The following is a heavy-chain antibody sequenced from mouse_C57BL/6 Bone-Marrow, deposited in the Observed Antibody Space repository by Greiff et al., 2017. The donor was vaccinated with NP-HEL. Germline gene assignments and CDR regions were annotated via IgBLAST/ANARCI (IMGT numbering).Heavy chain of an antibody. Sequence: EVQLQQSGPELVKPGASVKISCKASGYSFTGYYMNWVKQSPEKSLEWIGEINPSTGGTTYNQKFKAKATLTVDKSSNTAYMQLKSLTSEDSAVYYCARDYPWFAYWGQGTLVTVSA. CDR1: GYSFTGYY. V-gene: IGHV1-42*01. J-gene: IGHJ3*01. CDR2: INPSTGGT. D-gene: IGHD5-5*01. CDR3: ARDYPWFAY.